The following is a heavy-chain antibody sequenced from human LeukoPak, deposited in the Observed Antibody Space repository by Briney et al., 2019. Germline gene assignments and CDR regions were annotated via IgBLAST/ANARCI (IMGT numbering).Heavy chain of an antibody. V-gene: IGHV3-23*05. D-gene: IGHD4-11*01. CDR1: GFTFSDYA. Sequence: GGSLGLSCAASGFTFSDYAMNWVRQAPGKGLEWVSTFKTKYHQVYYAESVRGRFTISTDNSRNTVFLQMNSLRADDTALYYCARSAPDYTRFDYWGQGALVTVSS. CDR2: FKTKYHQV. CDR3: ARSAPDYTRFDY. J-gene: IGHJ4*02.